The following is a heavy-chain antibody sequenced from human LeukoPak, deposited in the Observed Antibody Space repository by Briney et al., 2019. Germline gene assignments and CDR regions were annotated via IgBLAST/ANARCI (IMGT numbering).Heavy chain of an antibody. Sequence: SQTLSLTCTVSGGSISSGGYYWSWVRQPPGRGRGWMVYIYHSGSSYYNPSLKSRVTISVDRSKNQFSLKLRSVTAEDTAVYYCAGSKIFGVVPTSFFDYWGQGTLVTVSS. V-gene: IGHV4-30-2*01. D-gene: IGHD3-3*01. CDR3: AGSKIFGVVPTSFFDY. CDR1: GGSISSGGYY. J-gene: IGHJ4*02. CDR2: IYHSGSS.